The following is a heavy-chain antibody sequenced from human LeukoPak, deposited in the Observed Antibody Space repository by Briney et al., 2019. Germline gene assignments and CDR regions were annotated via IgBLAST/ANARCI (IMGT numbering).Heavy chain of an antibody. V-gene: IGHV3-23*01. CDR3: AKLVVVASTPFDF. Sequence: GGSLTLSCAASGFTFSRYAMSWLRQAPGKGRDWVSSISAGGDNTYYADSVKGRFTISRDNSKNTLYVQMNSLRAEDPAVYFWAKLVVVASTPFDFWGQGTLVTVSS. J-gene: IGHJ4*02. CDR1: GFTFSRYA. D-gene: IGHD2-15*01. CDR2: ISAGGDNT.